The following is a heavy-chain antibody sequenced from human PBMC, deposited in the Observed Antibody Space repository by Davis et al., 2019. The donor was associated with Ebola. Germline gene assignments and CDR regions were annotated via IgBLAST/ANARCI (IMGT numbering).Heavy chain of an antibody. Sequence: GGSLRLSCAASGFTFSSYAMHWVRQAPGKGLEWVAVISYDGSNKYYADSVKGRFTISRDNSKNTLYLQMNSLKTEDTAVYYCATTLKASRGSYGGEYYFDYWGQGTLVTVSS. CDR2: ISYDGSNK. J-gene: IGHJ4*02. CDR3: ATTLKASRGSYGGEYYFDY. D-gene: IGHD1-26*01. V-gene: IGHV3-30*04. CDR1: GFTFSSYA.